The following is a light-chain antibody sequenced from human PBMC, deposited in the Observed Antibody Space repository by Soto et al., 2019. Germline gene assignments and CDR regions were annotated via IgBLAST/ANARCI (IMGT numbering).Light chain of an antibody. Sequence: EIVMTQSPATLSVSPGERATLSCRASDNVSTKLAWYQQKPGQPPRLLIYDTSSRATGIPARFSGSGSGTEFTLTISSLQSEDFAVYYCQQYNNWSGTFGQGTKVEIK. CDR3: QQYNNWSGT. CDR2: DTS. CDR1: DNVSTK. J-gene: IGKJ1*01. V-gene: IGKV3-15*01.